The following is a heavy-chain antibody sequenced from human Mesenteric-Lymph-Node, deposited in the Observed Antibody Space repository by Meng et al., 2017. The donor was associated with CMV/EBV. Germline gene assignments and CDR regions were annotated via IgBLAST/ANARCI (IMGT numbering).Heavy chain of an antibody. Sequence: KVSCKTSGYTFASHGITWVRQAPGQGLEWMGWISAYNGNTNYAQKFQGRVTVTRDTSTSTAYMELRSLRSDDTAVYYCARGDGFFNYWGQGTLVTVSS. CDR2: ISAYNGNT. J-gene: IGHJ4*02. CDR1: GYTFASHG. V-gene: IGHV1-18*04. CDR3: ARGDGFFNY.